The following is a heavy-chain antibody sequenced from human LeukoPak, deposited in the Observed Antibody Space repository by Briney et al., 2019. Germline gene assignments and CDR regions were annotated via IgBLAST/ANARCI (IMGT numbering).Heavy chain of an antibody. J-gene: IGHJ4*02. CDR2: IYIGGST. Sequence: SQTLSLTCTVSGDSISSGIYYWNWIRQPAGKGLEWIGHIYIGGSTNYSPSLKSRVTISVDTSKNQFSLKLSSVTAADTAVYYCARGDTVAVTTYFDYWGQGTLVTASS. D-gene: IGHD2-21*02. CDR1: GDSISSGIYY. V-gene: IGHV4-61*09. CDR3: ARGDTVAVTTYFDY.